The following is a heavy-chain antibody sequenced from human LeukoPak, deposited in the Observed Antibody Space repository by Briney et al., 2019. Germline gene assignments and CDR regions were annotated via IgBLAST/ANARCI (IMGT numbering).Heavy chain of an antibody. V-gene: IGHV3-21*01. D-gene: IGHD4-17*01. CDR3: ARGTTDYIGMDV. CDR2: ITSSSSCI. CDR1: AFTFSTYS. Sequence: GGSLRLSCTASAFTFSTYSMNWVRQAPGKGLEWVSSITSSSSCIYYADSVKGRFTISRDNAQNSLYLQMNSLRADDTAVYYCARGTTDYIGMDVWGQGTTVTVSS. J-gene: IGHJ6*02.